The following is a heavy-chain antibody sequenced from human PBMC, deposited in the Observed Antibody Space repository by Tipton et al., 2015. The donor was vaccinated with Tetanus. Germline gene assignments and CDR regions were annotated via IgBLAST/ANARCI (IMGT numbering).Heavy chain of an antibody. D-gene: IGHD1-26*01. V-gene: IGHV3-53*01. CDR1: GFIVSIDY. CDR3: AREAQEQGEFYSYTGLDV. Sequence: GSLRLSCSASGFIVSIDYMTWVRQVPGKGLEWVSSIYNNAGESYRDSVKGRFTISTDNSKNTLFLQMNDLGVEDTAIYFCAREAQEQGEFYSYTGLDVWGQGTAVTVSS. J-gene: IGHJ6*02. CDR2: IYNNAGE.